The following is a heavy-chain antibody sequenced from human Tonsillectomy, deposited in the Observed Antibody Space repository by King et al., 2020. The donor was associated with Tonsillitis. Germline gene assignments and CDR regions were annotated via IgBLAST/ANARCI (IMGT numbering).Heavy chain of an antibody. Sequence: QLVQSGAEVKKPGESLKISCQGAGYRFASYWIGWVRQTPGKGLEWRGIIYPGDSDTRYSPSFERRVTISADKSINTAYLQWSSLKAPDTAMYYCARRGGTFDDPYDIWGQGTKVTVSS. CDR3: ARRGGTFDDPYDI. CDR1: GYRFASYW. CDR2: IYPGDSDT. V-gene: IGHV5-51*03. D-gene: IGHD1-26*01. J-gene: IGHJ3*02.